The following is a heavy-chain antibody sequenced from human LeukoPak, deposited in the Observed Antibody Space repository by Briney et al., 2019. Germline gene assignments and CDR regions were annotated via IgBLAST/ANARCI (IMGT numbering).Heavy chain of an antibody. Sequence: ASVKVSCKASGYTFTSYGISWVRQAPGQGLEWMGWINPNSGGTNYAQKFQGRVTMTRDTSISTAYMELSRLRSDDTAVYYCAREGPTSSGYFDYWGQGTLVTVSS. V-gene: IGHV1-2*02. CDR3: AREGPTSSGYFDY. D-gene: IGHD3-10*01. CDR2: INPNSGGT. J-gene: IGHJ4*02. CDR1: GYTFTSYG.